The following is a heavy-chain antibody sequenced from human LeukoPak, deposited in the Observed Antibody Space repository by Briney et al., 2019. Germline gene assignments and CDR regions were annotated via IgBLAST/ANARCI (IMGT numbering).Heavy chain of an antibody. V-gene: IGHV1-2*02. J-gene: IGHJ4*02. Sequence: ASVKVSCKASGYTFTGYYMHWVRQAPGQGLEWMGWINPNSGGTNYALKFQGRVTMTRDTSISTAYMELSRLRSDDTAVYYCARGVATYYYDSSGTLWDYWGQGTLVTVSS. CDR3: ARGVATYYYDSSGTLWDY. CDR2: INPNSGGT. D-gene: IGHD3-22*01. CDR1: GYTFTGYY.